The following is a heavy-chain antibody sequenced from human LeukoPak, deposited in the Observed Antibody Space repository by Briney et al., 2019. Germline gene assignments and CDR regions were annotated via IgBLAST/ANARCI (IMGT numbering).Heavy chain of an antibody. D-gene: IGHD3-10*01. CDR3: ARVSDITMVRGVFDY. Sequence: GGSQRLSCAASGFTVSSNYMSWVRQAPGKGLEWVSVIYSGGSIYYAGSVKGRFTISRDNLKNTLYLQMNSLRAEDTAVYYCARVSDITMVRGVFDYWGQGTLVTVSS. CDR1: GFTVSSNY. V-gene: IGHV3-53*01. J-gene: IGHJ4*02. CDR2: IYSGGSI.